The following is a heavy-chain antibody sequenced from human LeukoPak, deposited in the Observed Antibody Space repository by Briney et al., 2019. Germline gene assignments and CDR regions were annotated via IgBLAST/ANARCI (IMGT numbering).Heavy chain of an antibody. J-gene: IGHJ6*03. Sequence: SETLSLTCAVYGGSFSGYYWSWIRQPPGKGLEWIGEINHSGSTNYNPSLKSRVTISVDTSKNQFSLKLSSVTAADTAVYYCARGPRDSSSWYGYYYYYYYMDVWGKGTTVTVSS. CDR2: INHSGST. CDR3: ARGPRDSSSWYGYYYYYYYMDV. CDR1: GGSFSGYY. V-gene: IGHV4-34*01. D-gene: IGHD6-13*01.